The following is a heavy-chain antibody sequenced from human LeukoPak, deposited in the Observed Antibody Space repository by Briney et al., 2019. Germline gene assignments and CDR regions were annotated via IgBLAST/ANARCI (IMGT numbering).Heavy chain of an antibody. Sequence: QAGGSLRLSCAASGFTFSSYGMHWVRQAPGKGLEWVAVISYDGSNKYYADSVKGRFTISRDNSKNTLYLQMNSLRAEDTAVYYCVRGDFWSGYNYYANYFDYWGQGTLVTVSS. CDR3: VRGDFWSGYNYYANYFDY. CDR2: ISYDGSNK. V-gene: IGHV3-30*03. CDR1: GFTFSSYG. J-gene: IGHJ4*02. D-gene: IGHD3-3*01.